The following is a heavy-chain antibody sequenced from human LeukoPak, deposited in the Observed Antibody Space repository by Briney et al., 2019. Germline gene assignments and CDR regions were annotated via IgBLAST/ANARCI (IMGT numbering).Heavy chain of an antibody. D-gene: IGHD1-1*01. CDR3: TRVDWNAGQYFFDH. V-gene: IGHV4-39*02. CDR1: GFTFSSYS. Sequence: PGGSLRLSCAASGFTFSSYSMNWIRQAPGKGLEWIGTIYYSGSTYYNPSLKSRVTISVDTSKNHFSLKLTSVTAADTAVYYCTRVDWNAGQYFFDHWGQGALVTVSS. CDR2: IYYSGST. J-gene: IGHJ4*02.